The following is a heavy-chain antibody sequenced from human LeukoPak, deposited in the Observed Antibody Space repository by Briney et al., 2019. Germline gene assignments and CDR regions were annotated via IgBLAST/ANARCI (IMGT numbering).Heavy chain of an antibody. D-gene: IGHD3-22*01. CDR3: ASILYYYDSSHY. CDR2: INPNSGGT. V-gene: IGHV1-2*06. CDR1: GYTFTGYY. Sequence: ASVKVSCKASGYTFTGYYMHWVRQAPGQGLEWMGRINPNSGGTNYAQKFQGRVTMTRDTSISTAHMELSRLRSDDTAVYYCASILYYYDSSHYWGQGTLVTVSS. J-gene: IGHJ4*02.